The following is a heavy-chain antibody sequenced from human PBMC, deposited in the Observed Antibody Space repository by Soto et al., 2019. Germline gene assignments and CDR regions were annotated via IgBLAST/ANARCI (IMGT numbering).Heavy chain of an antibody. CDR2: ISSSGSTI. J-gene: IGHJ4*02. CDR3: ARLSGTYGRRHYFDY. D-gene: IGHD3-16*01. CDR1: GFTFSSYE. Sequence: EVHLVESGGGLVQPGGSLRLSCAASGFTFSSYEMNWVRQVPGEGLELVSYISSSGSTIHYADSVKGRFTIYRDNAKSSLYLQMNSLRPEDTAVYYCARLSGTYGRRHYFDYWGQGTLVTVSS. V-gene: IGHV3-48*03.